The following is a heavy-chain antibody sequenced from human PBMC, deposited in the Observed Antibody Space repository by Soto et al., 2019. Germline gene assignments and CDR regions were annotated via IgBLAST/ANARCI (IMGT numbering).Heavy chain of an antibody. J-gene: IGHJ6*02. CDR3: AREKWELPRGRIYGMDV. V-gene: IGHV1-3*01. D-gene: IGHD1-26*01. CDR1: GYTFTSYA. Sequence: GASVKVSCKASGYTFTSYAMHWVRQAPGQRLEWMGWINAGNGNTKYSQKFQGRVTITRDTSASTAYMELSSLRSEDTAVYYCAREKWELPRGRIYGMDVWGQGTTVTVSS. CDR2: INAGNGNT.